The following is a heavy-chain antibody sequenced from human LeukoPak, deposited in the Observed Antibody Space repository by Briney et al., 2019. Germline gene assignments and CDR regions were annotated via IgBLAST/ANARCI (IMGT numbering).Heavy chain of an antibody. V-gene: IGHV3-7*01. D-gene: IGHD4-23*01. CDR3: ARADGVGVVTPYFQH. CDR1: GITFSSYW. Sequence: PGGSLRLSCAAPGITFSSYWMSWVRQAPGKGLEWVANIKEDGSEKHYVDSVKGRFTISRDNAKNSLYLQMNSLRAEDTAVYYCARADGVGVVTPYFQHWGQGTLVTVSS. J-gene: IGHJ1*01. CDR2: IKEDGSEK.